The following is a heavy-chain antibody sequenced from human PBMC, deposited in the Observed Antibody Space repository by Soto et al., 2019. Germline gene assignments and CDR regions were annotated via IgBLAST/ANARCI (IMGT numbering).Heavy chain of an antibody. D-gene: IGHD1-26*01. CDR3: AKLWLGWRELHPFDY. CDR2: ISGSGGST. J-gene: IGHJ4*02. Sequence: GGSLRLSCAASGFTFSSYAMSWVRQAPGKGLEWVSAISGSGGSTYYADSVKGRFTISRDNSKNTLYLQMNSLRAEDTAVYYCAKLWLGWRELHPFDYWGQGTLVTVSS. CDR1: GFTFSSYA. V-gene: IGHV3-23*01.